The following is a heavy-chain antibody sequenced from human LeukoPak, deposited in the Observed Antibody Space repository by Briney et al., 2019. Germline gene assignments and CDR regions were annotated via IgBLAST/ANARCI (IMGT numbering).Heavy chain of an antibody. CDR1: GGTFSSYA. Sequence: ASVKVSCKASGGTFSSYAISWVRQAPGQGLEWMGGIIPIFGTANYAQKFQGRVAITTDESTSTAYMELSSLRSEDTAVYYCARVVHGGNSVLWGQGTLVTVSS. D-gene: IGHD4-23*01. CDR3: ARVVHGGNSVL. CDR2: IIPIFGTA. V-gene: IGHV1-69*05. J-gene: IGHJ4*02.